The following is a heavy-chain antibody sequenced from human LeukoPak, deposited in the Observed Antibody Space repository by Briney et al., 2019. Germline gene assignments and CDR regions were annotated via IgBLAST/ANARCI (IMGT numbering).Heavy chain of an antibody. CDR3: ARAPAGTGPSFDY. D-gene: IGHD3/OR15-3a*01. J-gene: IGHJ4*02. Sequence: ASVKVSCKASGYTFTSYYMHWVRQAPGQGLEWMGIINPSGGSTSYAQKFQGRVTMTRDTSISTAYMELSRLRSDDTAVYYCARAPAGTGPSFDYWGQGTLVTVSS. CDR1: GYTFTSYY. CDR2: INPSGGST. V-gene: IGHV1-46*01.